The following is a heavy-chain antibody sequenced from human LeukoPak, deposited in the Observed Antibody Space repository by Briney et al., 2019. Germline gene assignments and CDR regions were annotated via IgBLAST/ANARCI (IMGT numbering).Heavy chain of an antibody. CDR3: ATQYCSSTSCQTDAFDI. D-gene: IGHD2-2*01. CDR1: GYTFTSYY. V-gene: IGHV1-46*01. CDR2: INPSGGST. J-gene: IGHJ3*02. Sequence: ASVKVSCKASGYTFTSYYMHWVRQAPGQGLEWMGIINPSGGSTSYAQKFQGRVTITADKSTSTAYMELSSLRSEDTAVYYCATQYCSSTSCQTDAFDIWGQGTMVTVSS.